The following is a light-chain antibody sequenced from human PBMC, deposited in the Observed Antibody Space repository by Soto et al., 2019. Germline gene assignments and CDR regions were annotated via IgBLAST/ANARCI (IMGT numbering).Light chain of an antibody. V-gene: IGKV1-5*03. CDR2: KAS. CDR1: QSISSW. CDR3: QEYNSYSWT. J-gene: IGKJ1*01. Sequence: DIQMTQSPSTLSASVGDRVTITCRASQSISSWLAWYQQKPGKAPKLLIYKASSVESGVPLRFSGSGSGTEFTLTIRGLQPDDLATYYCQEYNSYSWTFGQGTKVEIK.